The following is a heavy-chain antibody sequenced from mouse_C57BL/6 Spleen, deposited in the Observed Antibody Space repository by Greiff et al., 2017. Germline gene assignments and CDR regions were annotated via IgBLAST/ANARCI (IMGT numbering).Heavy chain of an antibody. Sequence: DVKLVESGGGLVKPGGSLKLSCAASGFTFSSYATSWVRQTPEKRLEWVATISDGGSYTYYPDNVKGRFTISRDNAKNHLYLQMSHLKSEDTAMYYCARDEGNWYFDVWGTGTTVTVSS. V-gene: IGHV5-4*01. CDR3: ARDEGNWYFDV. CDR2: ISDGGSYT. CDR1: GFTFSSYA. J-gene: IGHJ1*03.